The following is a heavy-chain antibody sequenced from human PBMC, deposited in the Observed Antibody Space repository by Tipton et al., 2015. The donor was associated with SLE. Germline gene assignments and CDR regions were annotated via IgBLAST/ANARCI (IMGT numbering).Heavy chain of an antibody. CDR2: IYYSGST. CDR3: AREPVEGLRLRGDAFDI. J-gene: IGHJ3*02. V-gene: IGHV4-39*07. Sequence: TLSLTCTVSVGSISSYYWSWIRQPPGKGLEWIGSIYYSGSTYYNPSLKSRVTISVDTSKNQFSLKLSSVTPADTAVYYCAREPVEGLRLRGDAFDIWGQGTMVTVSS. CDR1: VGSISSYY. D-gene: IGHD5-12*01.